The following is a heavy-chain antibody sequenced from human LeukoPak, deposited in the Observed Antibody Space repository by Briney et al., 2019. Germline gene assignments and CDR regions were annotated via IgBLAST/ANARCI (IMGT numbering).Heavy chain of an antibody. V-gene: IGHV3-7*01. J-gene: IGHJ4*02. CDR3: AREVWGPEY. Sequence: GDSLRLSCAASGSTFTKYWMTWVRQAPGKGLEWVGNIKQDGSDKNYMDSVKGRFTISRDNTKNSVYLQMSSLRAEDTAVYYCAREVWGPEYWGQGTLVTVSS. CDR1: GSTFTKYW. CDR2: IKQDGSDK. D-gene: IGHD1-14*01.